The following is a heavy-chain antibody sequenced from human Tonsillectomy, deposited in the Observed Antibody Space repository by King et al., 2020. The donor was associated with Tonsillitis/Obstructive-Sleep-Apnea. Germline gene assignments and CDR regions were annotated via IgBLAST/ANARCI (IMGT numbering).Heavy chain of an antibody. V-gene: IGHV3-53*01. J-gene: IGHJ4*02. D-gene: IGHD6-19*01. Sequence: VQLVESGGGLIQPGGSLRLSCAASGFTVSSNYMSLVRQAPGKGLEWVSGIYSGGSTYYADSVKGRFTISRDNSKNTLYLQMNSLRAEDTAVYYCNKQWGEHLASDYWGQGTLVTVSS. CDR3: NKQWGEHLASDY. CDR1: GFTVSSNY. CDR2: IYSGGST.